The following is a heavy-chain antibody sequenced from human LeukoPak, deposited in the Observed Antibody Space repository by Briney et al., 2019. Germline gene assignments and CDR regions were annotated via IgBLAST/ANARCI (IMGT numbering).Heavy chain of an antibody. CDR1: GGTFSSYA. Sequence: SVKVSCKASGGTFSSYAISWVRQAPGQGLEWMGGIIPIFGTANYAQKFQGRVTITADESTSTAYMELSSLRSEDTAVYYCARLSLRSRLWGWEWYYYYGMDVWGQGTTVTVSS. CDR2: IIPIFGTA. J-gene: IGHJ6*02. V-gene: IGHV1-69*13. CDR3: ARLSLRSRLWGWEWYYYYGMDV. D-gene: IGHD1-26*01.